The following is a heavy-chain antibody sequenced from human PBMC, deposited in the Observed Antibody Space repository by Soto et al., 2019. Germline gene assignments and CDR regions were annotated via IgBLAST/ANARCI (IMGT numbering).Heavy chain of an antibody. D-gene: IGHD6-13*01. CDR1: GFTFSSYW. Sequence: EVQLVESGGGLVQPGGSQRLSCAASGFTFSSYWMSWVRQAPGKGLEWVANIKQDGSEKYYVDSVKGRFTISRDNAKNSLYLQMNSLRAEDTAVYYCASHPYSSSWYSWGQGTLVTVSS. V-gene: IGHV3-7*02. CDR2: IKQDGSEK. CDR3: ASHPYSSSWYS. J-gene: IGHJ4*02.